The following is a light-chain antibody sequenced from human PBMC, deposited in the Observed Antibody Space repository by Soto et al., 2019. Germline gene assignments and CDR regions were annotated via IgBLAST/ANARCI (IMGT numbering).Light chain of an antibody. J-gene: IGLJ7*01. CDR3: QSYDSSLRGAV. CDR1: SSNFGAGYD. Sequence: QSALTQPPSVSGAPGQRVTISCTGTSSNFGAGYDVHWYQQLPGTAPKLLIYGNNKRPSGVPDRFSGSKSGTSASLAITGLQAEDGADYYCQSYDSSLRGAVFGGGTQLTVL. V-gene: IGLV1-40*01. CDR2: GNN.